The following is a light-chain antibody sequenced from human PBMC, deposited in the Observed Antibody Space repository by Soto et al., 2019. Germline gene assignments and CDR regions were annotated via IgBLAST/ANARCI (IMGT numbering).Light chain of an antibody. Sequence: DIQVTQSPSSLSASVGDRVTITCRASQSISSYLNWYQQKPGKAPKLLIYAASSLQSGVPSRFSGSESGTDFSLTISSLQPEDFASYYCQESYSTPWAFGQGTKVEI. CDR1: QSISSY. CDR3: QESYSTPWA. J-gene: IGKJ1*01. CDR2: AAS. V-gene: IGKV1-39*01.